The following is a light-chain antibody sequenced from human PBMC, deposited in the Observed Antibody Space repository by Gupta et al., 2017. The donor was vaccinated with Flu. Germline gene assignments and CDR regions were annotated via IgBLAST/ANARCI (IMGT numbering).Light chain of an antibody. V-gene: IGLV3-25*02. CDR2: KDS. J-gene: IGLJ2*01. Sequence: YELTQPPSVPVSPGQTARITCSGDALPKQYAYWYQQKPGQAPVLVIYKDSERPSGIPERFSGSSSGTTVTLTISGVQAEDEADYYCQSADSSGSYVVFGGGTKLTVL. CDR1: ALPKQY. CDR3: QSADSSGSYVV.